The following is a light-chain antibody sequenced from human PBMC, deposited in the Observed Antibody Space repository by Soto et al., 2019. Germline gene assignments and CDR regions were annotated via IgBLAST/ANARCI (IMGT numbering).Light chain of an antibody. V-gene: IGLV2-11*01. J-gene: IGLJ2*01. Sequence: QSALTQPRSVSGSPGQSVTISCTGTSSDVGGYNYVSWYQQHPGKAPKLMIYDVSKRPSGVPDRFSGSKSGNTASLTISGLQAEDEADYYCSSYAGSYTDVLFGGGTKVTVL. CDR2: DVS. CDR1: SSDVGGYNY. CDR3: SSYAGSYTDVL.